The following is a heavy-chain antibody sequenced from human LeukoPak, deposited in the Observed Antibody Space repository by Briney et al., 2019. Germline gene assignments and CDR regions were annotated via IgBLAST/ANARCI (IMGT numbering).Heavy chain of an antibody. D-gene: IGHD5-24*01. CDR2: INTNTGNP. CDR1: GYTFTSYA. CDR3: ARAISLDGYNWRRVDY. V-gene: IGHV7-4-1*02. Sequence: VASVKVSCKASGYTFTSYAMNWVRQTPGQGIEWMGWINTNTGNPTYAQGFTGRFVFSLDTSVSTAYLQISSLKAEDTAVYYCARAISLDGYNWRRVDYWGQGTLVTVSS. J-gene: IGHJ4*02.